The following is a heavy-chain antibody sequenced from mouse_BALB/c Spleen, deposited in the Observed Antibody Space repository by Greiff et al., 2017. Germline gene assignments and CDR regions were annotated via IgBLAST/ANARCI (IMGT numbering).Heavy chain of an antibody. J-gene: IGHJ4*01. CDR1: GYTFTSYY. CDR3: TRRSRWAMDY. V-gene: IGHV1S81*02. CDR2: INPSNGGT. D-gene: IGHD2-3*01. Sequence: VQLQQSGAELVKPGASVKLSCKASGYTFTSYYMYWVKQRPGQGLEWIGEINPSNGGTNFNEKFKSKATLTVDKSSSTAYMQLSSLTSEDSAVYYCTRRSRWAMDYWGQGTSVTGSS.